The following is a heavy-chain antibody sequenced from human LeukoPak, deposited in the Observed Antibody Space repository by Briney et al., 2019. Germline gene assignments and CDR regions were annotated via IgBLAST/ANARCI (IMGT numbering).Heavy chain of an antibody. CDR2: ICGSGDGT. CDR3: AKSQFQLPPARWPSIS. J-gene: IGHJ5*02. V-gene: IGHV3-23*01. CDR1: GFTFSNYA. Sequence: AGGSLRLSCAASGFTFSNYAMSWIRQAPTKGLEWVSTICGSGDGTYYADPVKGRFTISRDNAKNTLYLQTNSLRAEDTAIYYCAKSQFQLPPARWPSISWGQGALVTVSS. D-gene: IGHD5-24*01.